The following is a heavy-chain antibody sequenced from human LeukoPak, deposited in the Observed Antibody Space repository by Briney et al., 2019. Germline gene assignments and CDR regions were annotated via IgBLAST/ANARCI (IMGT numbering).Heavy chain of an antibody. Sequence: PSETLSLTCTVSGGSINSGGYYWSWIRQPPGKGLEWIGYIYYSGSTYYNPSLKSRVTISVDTSKNQFSLKLSSVTAADTAVYYCARGCSQLYDSSYCYWGQGTLVTVSS. CDR2: IYYSGST. CDR1: GGSINSGGYY. V-gene: IGHV4-31*03. CDR3: ARGCSQLYDSSYCY. D-gene: IGHD3-22*01. J-gene: IGHJ4*02.